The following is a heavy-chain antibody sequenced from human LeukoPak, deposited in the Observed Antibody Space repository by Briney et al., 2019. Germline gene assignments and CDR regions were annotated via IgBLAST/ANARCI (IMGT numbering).Heavy chain of an antibody. Sequence: ASVKVSCKASGYTFTSYGISWVRQAPGQGLEWMGWISAYNGNTNYAQKLQGGVTMTTDTSTSTAYMELRSLRSDDTAVYYCARDWSIAVAGTGYFDYWGQGTLVTVSS. D-gene: IGHD6-19*01. CDR3: ARDWSIAVAGTGYFDY. CDR2: ISAYNGNT. CDR1: GYTFTSYG. V-gene: IGHV1-18*01. J-gene: IGHJ4*02.